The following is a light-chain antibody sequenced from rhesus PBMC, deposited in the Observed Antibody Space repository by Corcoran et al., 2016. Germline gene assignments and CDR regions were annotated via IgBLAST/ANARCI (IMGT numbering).Light chain of an antibody. CDR2: QVA. CDR1: QSLVDSDGKTY. CDR3: MQGTHWPPT. Sequence: DVVMTQSPLSLPVTLGQPASISCRSSQSLVDSDGKTYLNWLQQKPGQPTRRLIYQVANRDSGVPDRFSGGGAGTDFTLKISRVEAEDVGVYSCMQGTHWPPTFGGGTKVEIK. V-gene: IGKV2S9*01. J-gene: IGKJ4*01.